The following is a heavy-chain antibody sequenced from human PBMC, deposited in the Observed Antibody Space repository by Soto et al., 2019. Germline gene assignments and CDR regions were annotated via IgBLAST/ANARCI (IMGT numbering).Heavy chain of an antibody. D-gene: IGHD6-13*01. CDR1: GGSMIAYC. V-gene: IGHV4-59*01. CDR2: TYYSGST. CDR3: ARVRGTAGKRYFDY. Sequence: ASETLSLTCTVSGGSMIAYCWNWMRQPPGKGLQWIGYTYYSGSTTYNPSLKSRVTISVDSSKNQFSLKLDSVTPADTAVYYCARVRGTAGKRYFDYWGPGTPVTVSS. J-gene: IGHJ4*02.